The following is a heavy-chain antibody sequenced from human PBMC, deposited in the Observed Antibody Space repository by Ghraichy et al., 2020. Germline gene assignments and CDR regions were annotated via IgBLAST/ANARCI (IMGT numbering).Heavy chain of an antibody. Sequence: SVKVSCKASGGTFSSYAISWVRQAPGQGLEWMGGIIPIFGTANYAQKFQGRVTITADKSTSTAYMELSSLRSEDTAVYYCARDEEMAESLNAFDIWGQGTMVTVSS. CDR3: ARDEEMAESLNAFDI. V-gene: IGHV1-69*06. CDR1: GGTFSSYA. J-gene: IGHJ3*02. D-gene: IGHD5-24*01. CDR2: IIPIFGTA.